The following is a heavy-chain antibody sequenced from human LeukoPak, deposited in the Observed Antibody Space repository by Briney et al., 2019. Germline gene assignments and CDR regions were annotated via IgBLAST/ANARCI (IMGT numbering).Heavy chain of an antibody. CDR3: ARGNYDGSRYYKY. CDR1: GYSFISYW. CDR2: IYPDDSDT. V-gene: IGHV5-51*01. Sequence: GESLKISCKGSGYSFISYWIGWVRQMPGKGLEWMGIIYPDDSDTRYSPSFQGQVTISADKSISTAYLQWSSLKASDTAMYYCARGNYDGSRYYKYWGQGTLVTVSS. D-gene: IGHD3-22*01. J-gene: IGHJ4*02.